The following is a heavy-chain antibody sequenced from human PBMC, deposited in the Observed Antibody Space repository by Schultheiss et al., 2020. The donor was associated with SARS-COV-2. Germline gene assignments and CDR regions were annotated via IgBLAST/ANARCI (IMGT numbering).Heavy chain of an antibody. CDR3: AKGEGMTEWYFDL. D-gene: IGHD1-26*01. CDR2: ITYDGGNK. CDR1: GFTFSRYG. V-gene: IGHV3-30*18. J-gene: IGHJ2*01. Sequence: GESLKISCAASGFTFSRYGMHWVRQAPGKGLEWVAVITYDGGNKNYADSVKGRFTISRDNSKNTLYLQMNSLRAEDTAVYYCAKGEGMTEWYFDLWGRGTLVTVSS.